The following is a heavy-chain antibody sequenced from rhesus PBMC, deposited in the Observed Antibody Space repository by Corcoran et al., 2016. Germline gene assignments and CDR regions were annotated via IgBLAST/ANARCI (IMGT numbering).Heavy chain of an antibody. CDR3: ARDEYCTGSGGRPYDLDS. D-gene: IGHD2-21*01. CDR2: IYGSGSST. J-gene: IGHJ6*01. CDR1: GGSISSSY. Sequence: QLQLQESGPGLVKPSETLSVTCAVSGGSISSSYWSWLRQAPGQGLEWIGYIYGSGSSTNYNPARKRRVTLSGDTSKNQFSLELSSVTAADTAVYYCARDEYCTGSGGRPYDLDSWGQGVVVTVSS. V-gene: IGHV4-169*02.